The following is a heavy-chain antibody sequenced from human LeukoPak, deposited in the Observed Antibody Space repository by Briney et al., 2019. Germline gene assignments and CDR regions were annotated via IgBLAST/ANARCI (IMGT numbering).Heavy chain of an antibody. Sequence: QAGGSLRLSCAASGFTFSNYSMNWVRQAPGKGLEWVSSISGSGGSTYYADSVKGRFTISRDNFKNTLYLQMNSLRGEDTAIYYCAKGARYGPIDYWGQGTLVTVSS. J-gene: IGHJ4*02. V-gene: IGHV3-23*01. CDR1: GFTFSNYS. CDR2: ISGSGGST. CDR3: AKGARYGPIDY. D-gene: IGHD4-17*01.